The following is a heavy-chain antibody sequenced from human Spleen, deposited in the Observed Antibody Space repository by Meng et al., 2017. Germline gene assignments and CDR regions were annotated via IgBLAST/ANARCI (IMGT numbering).Heavy chain of an antibody. V-gene: IGHV4-59*01. CDR1: SGAISSYY. Sequence: SETLSLTCTVSSGAISSYYWSWIRQPPGKGLEWIGYIYYTGITNYNPSLKSRVTISVDMSKNQFSLKLTSVTAADTATYYCARGHGGNSDHFDNWGQGTLVTVSS. J-gene: IGHJ4*02. CDR2: IYYTGIT. CDR3: ARGHGGNSDHFDN. D-gene: IGHD4-23*01.